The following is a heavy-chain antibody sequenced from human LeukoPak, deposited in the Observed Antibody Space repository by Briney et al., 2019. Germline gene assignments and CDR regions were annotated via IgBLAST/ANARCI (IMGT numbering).Heavy chain of an antibody. V-gene: IGHV3-23*01. CDR2: ISGSGGDT. CDR1: GFTFRSCA. Sequence: GGSLRLSCAASGFTFRSCAIYWVRQAPGKGLEWVSGISGSGGDTYFADSVKGRFTISRGNSKNTVFLQMDSLRAEDTAVYYCAKTTAGYSSGRYPGWPIDYWGQGTLVTVSS. CDR3: AKTTAGYSSGRYPGWPIDY. J-gene: IGHJ4*02. D-gene: IGHD6-19*01.